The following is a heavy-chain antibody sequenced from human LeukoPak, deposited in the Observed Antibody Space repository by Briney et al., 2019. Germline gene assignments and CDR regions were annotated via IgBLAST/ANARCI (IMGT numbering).Heavy chain of an antibody. V-gene: IGHV3-11*06. CDR2: ISSSSSYT. CDR3: ARAGEGDGSGSYYFDY. CDR1: GFTFSDYY. D-gene: IGHD3-10*01. Sequence: GGSLRLSCAASGFTFSDYYMSWIRQAPGKGLEWVSYISSSSSYTNYADSVKGRFTISRDNAKNSLYLQMNSLRAKDTAVYYWARAGEGDGSGSYYFDYWGQGTLVTVSS. J-gene: IGHJ4*02.